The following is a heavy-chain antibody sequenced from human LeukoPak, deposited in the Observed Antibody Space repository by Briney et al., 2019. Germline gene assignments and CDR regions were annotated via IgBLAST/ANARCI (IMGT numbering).Heavy chain of an antibody. D-gene: IGHD6-6*01. CDR2: ISSSGSTI. Sequence: GGSLRLSCAASGFTFSSYEMNWVRQAPGKGLEWVSYISSSGSTIYYADSVKGRFTISRDNAKNSLFLQVNGLRVEDTAIYYCARGGAARPDYWGQGTLVTVSS. V-gene: IGHV3-48*03. CDR1: GFTFSSYE. CDR3: ARGGAARPDY. J-gene: IGHJ4*02.